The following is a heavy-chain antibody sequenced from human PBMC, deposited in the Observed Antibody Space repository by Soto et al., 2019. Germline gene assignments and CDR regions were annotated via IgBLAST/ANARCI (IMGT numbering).Heavy chain of an antibody. Sequence: AASVKVSCKASGYTFTGYYMHWVRQAPGQGLEWMGWINPNSGGTNYAQKFQGWVTMTRDTSISTAYMELSRLRSDDTAVYYCARAGDGYCSGGSCYAYNWFDPWGQGTLVTVSS. CDR2: INPNSGGT. J-gene: IGHJ5*02. V-gene: IGHV1-2*04. CDR1: GYTFTGYY. D-gene: IGHD2-15*01. CDR3: ARAGDGYCSGGSCYAYNWFDP.